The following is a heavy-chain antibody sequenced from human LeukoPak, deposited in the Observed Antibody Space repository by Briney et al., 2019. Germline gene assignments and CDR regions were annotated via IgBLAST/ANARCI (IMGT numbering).Heavy chain of an antibody. J-gene: IGHJ4*02. Sequence: ASVKVSCKASGYTVTSYGISWVRQAPGQGLEWMGWISAYNGNTNYAQKLQGRGTMTTDTSTSTAYMELRSLRSDDTAVYYCARVLIDLYFDYWGQGTLVTVSS. CDR3: ARVLIDLYFDY. CDR2: ISAYNGNT. V-gene: IGHV1-18*01. CDR1: GYTVTSYG.